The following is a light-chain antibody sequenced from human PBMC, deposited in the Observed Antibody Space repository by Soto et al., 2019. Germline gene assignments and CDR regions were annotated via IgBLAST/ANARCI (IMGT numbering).Light chain of an antibody. CDR2: EVS. V-gene: IGLV2-14*01. CDR1: SSDVGAYNY. CDR3: SSYTSSSTFVV. Sequence: QSALTQPASVSGSPGQSITISCTGTSSDVGAYNYVSWYQQHPGKAPKLMIYEVSNRPSGVSNRFSGSKSGNTASLTISGLKAEDEADYYCSSYTSSSTFVVFGGGTKVTVL. J-gene: IGLJ2*01.